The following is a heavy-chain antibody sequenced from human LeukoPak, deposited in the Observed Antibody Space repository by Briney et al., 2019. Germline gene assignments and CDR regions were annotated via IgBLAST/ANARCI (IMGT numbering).Heavy chain of an antibody. V-gene: IGHV5-51*01. D-gene: IGHD3-22*01. Sequence: GESLKISCKGSGFSFTSNWIGWVRQMPGKGLEWMGIIYPADSDTRYSPSFRGQVTISADTSINTAYLQWTSLKASDTAMYYCARDLDSRFDSWGQGTLVTVSS. J-gene: IGHJ4*02. CDR2: IYPADSDT. CDR3: ARDLDSRFDS. CDR1: GFSFTSNW.